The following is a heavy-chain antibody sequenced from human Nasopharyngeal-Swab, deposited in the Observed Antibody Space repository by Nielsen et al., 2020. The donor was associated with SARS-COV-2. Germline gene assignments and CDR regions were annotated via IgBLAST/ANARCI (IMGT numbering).Heavy chain of an antibody. Sequence: LSLTCAASGFTFSAYWIHWVRPAPGKGLVYVSGITSAGSDKRYADSVKGRFTISRDNAKSTVYLQMSSLSADDTAVYYCTRGPDFVVAVADYWGQGTLVTVSS. V-gene: IGHV3-74*01. D-gene: IGHD2-15*01. CDR3: TRGPDFVVAVADY. CDR1: GFTFSAYW. J-gene: IGHJ4*02. CDR2: ITSAGSDK.